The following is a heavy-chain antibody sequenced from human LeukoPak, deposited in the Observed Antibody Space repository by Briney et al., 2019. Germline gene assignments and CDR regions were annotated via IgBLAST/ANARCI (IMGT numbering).Heavy chain of an antibody. J-gene: IGHJ6*04. CDR1: GGSFSGYY. CDR3: ARDRKRGYRAYGMDV. CDR2: INHSGST. V-gene: IGHV4-34*01. Sequence: SETLSLTCAVYGGSFSGYYWSWIRQPTGKGLEWIGEINHSGSTNYNPSLKSRVTISVDTSKNQFSLKLSSVTAADTAVYYCARDRKRGYRAYGMDVWGKGTTVTVSS. D-gene: IGHD5-18*01.